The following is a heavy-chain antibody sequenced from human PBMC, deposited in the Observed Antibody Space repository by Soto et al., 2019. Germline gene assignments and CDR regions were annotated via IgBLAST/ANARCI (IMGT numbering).Heavy chain of an antibody. J-gene: IGHJ4*02. CDR2: VGPYNSNT. CDR1: GDAFRHYG. CDR3: ARDLDGSGSYYTDY. D-gene: IGHD3-10*01. Sequence: ASVKVPCKASGDAFRHYGISGVRQAPGQGLKWMGRVGPYNSNTNYAEQFQGRVTMTTDTSTSTAYMELRSLRSDDTALYFCARDLDGSGSYYTDYWGQGNLVTVSS. V-gene: IGHV1-18*01.